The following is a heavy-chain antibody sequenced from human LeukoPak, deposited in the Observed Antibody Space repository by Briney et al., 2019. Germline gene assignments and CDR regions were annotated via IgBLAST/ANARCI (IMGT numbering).Heavy chain of an antibody. Sequence: PGGSLRLSCAASGFTFSDYYMSWIRQAPGKGLEGVSYISSGGSTIYYADSVKGRFTISRDNTKKSLYVQMNSLRAEDTAVYYCARSLLWFGELLPGTSLPYFDFWGQGILVTVSS. CDR3: ARSLLWFGELLPGTSLPYFDF. V-gene: IGHV3-11*04. CDR2: ISSGGSTI. J-gene: IGHJ4*02. D-gene: IGHD3-10*01. CDR1: GFTFSDYY.